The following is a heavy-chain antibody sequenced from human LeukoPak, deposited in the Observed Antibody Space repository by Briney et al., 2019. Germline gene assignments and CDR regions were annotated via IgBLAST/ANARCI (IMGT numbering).Heavy chain of an antibody. CDR2: TSYDGGKK. V-gene: IGHV3-30-3*01. CDR3: AELGITMIGGV. Sequence: PGTSLRLSCVGSGFTFSIHAINWVRQAPGKGLEWVTLTSYDGGKKYYSDSVKGRFTISRDNSKNTVYVQMNSLRAEDTAVYYCAELGITMIGGVWGKGTTVTISS. J-gene: IGHJ6*04. CDR1: GFTFSIHA. D-gene: IGHD3-10*02.